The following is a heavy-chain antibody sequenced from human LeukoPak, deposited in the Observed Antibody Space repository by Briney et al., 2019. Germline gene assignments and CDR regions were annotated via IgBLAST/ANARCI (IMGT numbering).Heavy chain of an antibody. D-gene: IGHD3-22*01. Sequence: GGSLRLSCAASGFTFSSYAMSWVRQAPGKGLEWVSTISGSGGSTYHADSVKGRFTISRDNSKNTLYLQMNSLRAEDTAKYYCARGMRSSGYPMTFDYWGQGTLVTVSS. J-gene: IGHJ4*02. CDR2: ISGSGGST. CDR1: GFTFSSYA. V-gene: IGHV3-23*01. CDR3: ARGMRSSGYPMTFDY.